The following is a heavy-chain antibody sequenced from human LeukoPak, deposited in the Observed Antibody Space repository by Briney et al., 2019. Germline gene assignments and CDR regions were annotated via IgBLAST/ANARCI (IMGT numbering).Heavy chain of an antibody. D-gene: IGHD2-15*01. CDR1: GGSFSGYY. CDR3: ARAGYCSGVSCYSAVPGKY. CDR2: IYHSGNT. V-gene: IGHV4-34*01. Sequence: SETLSLTCAVYGGSFSGYYWSWIRQPPGKGLEWIGSIYHSGNTYYNPSLKSRVIILVDTSKNQFSLQLGSVTPTDTAVYYCARAGYCSGVSCYSAVPGKYWGQGALVTVSS. J-gene: IGHJ4*02.